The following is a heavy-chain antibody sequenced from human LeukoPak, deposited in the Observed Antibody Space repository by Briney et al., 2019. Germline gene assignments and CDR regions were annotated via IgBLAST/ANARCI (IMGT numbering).Heavy chain of an antibody. CDR3: ARDLPPGDYGDYHGY. J-gene: IGHJ4*02. CDR1: GFTFSSYA. CDR2: ITGSSNHI. V-gene: IGHV3-21*06. Sequence: GGSLRLSCAASGFTFSSYAMHWVRQAPGKGLEWVSSITGSSNHIYYADSLKGRFTISRDNAKNSLYLQMNSLRAEDTAVYYCARDLPPGDYGDYHGYWGQGTLVTVSS. D-gene: IGHD4-17*01.